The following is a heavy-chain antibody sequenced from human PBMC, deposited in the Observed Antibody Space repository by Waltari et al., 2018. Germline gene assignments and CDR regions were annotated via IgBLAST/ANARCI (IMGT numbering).Heavy chain of an antibody. Sequence: QVQLQESGPGLVKPSETLSLTCAVSGYSISSGYYWGWIRQPPGKGLEWIGSIYHSGSTYYNPSLKSRVTISVDTSKNQFSLKLSSVTAADTAVYYCARLGAVGSGDYWGQGTLVTVSS. V-gene: IGHV4-38-2*01. CDR3: ARLGAVGSGDY. CDR1: GYSISSGYY. CDR2: IYHSGST. D-gene: IGHD1-26*01. J-gene: IGHJ4*02.